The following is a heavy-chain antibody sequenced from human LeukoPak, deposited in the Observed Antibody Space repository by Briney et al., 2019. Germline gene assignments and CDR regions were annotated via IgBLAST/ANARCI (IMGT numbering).Heavy chain of an antibody. Sequence: GGSLRLSCAASGFTFSSYAMSWVRQAPGKGLEWVSAISGSGGSTYYADSVKGRFTISRDNSKNTLYLQMNSLRAEDTAVYYCAKGRAAAGKGPYYFDYWGQGTLVTVSS. D-gene: IGHD6-13*01. CDR1: GFTFSSYA. J-gene: IGHJ4*02. CDR3: AKGRAAAGKGPYYFDY. V-gene: IGHV3-23*01. CDR2: ISGSGGST.